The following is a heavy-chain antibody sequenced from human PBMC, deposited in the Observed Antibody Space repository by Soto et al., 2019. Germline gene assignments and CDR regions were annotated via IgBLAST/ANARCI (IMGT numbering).Heavy chain of an antibody. CDR1: SGSISSSNW. Sequence: QVQLQESGPGLVKPSGTLSLTCAVSSGSISSSNWWSWVRQPPGKGLKWIGETYHSGSTNYNPSLKSRVTISVDKSKNQFSLKLSSVTAADTAVYYCARVEYYYGSGRLYYYYYMDVWGKGTTVTVSS. CDR3: ARVEYYYGSGRLYYYYYMDV. V-gene: IGHV4-4*02. D-gene: IGHD3-10*01. J-gene: IGHJ6*03. CDR2: TYHSGST.